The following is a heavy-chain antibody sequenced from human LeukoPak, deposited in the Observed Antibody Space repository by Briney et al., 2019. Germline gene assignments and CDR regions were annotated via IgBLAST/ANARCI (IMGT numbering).Heavy chain of an antibody. D-gene: IGHD6-19*01. CDR3: AASGWSKPYYFDY. J-gene: IGHJ4*02. CDR1: GYTFTGYY. CDR2: INPNSGGT. Sequence: ASVKVSCKASGYTFTGYYMHWVRQAPGQGLEWMGWINPNSGGTNYAQKFQGRVTMTRDTSISTAYMELSRLRSDDTAVYYCAASGWSKPYYFDYWGQGTLVTVSS. V-gene: IGHV1-2*02.